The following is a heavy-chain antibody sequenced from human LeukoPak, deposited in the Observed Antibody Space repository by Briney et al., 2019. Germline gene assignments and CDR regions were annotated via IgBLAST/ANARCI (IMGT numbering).Heavy chain of an antibody. CDR2: INHSGST. CDR1: GGSFGGYY. D-gene: IGHD3-10*01. Sequence: SETLSLTCAVYGGSFGGYYWSWIRQPPGKGLEWIGEINHSGSTNYNPSLKSRVTISVDTSKNQFSLKLSSVTAADTAVYYCARVRYYGLGSYHNWFDPWGQGTLVTVSS. CDR3: ARVRYYGLGSYHNWFDP. V-gene: IGHV4-34*01. J-gene: IGHJ5*02.